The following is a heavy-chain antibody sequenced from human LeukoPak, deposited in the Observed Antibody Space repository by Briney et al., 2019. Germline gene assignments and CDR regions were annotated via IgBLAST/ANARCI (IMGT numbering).Heavy chain of an antibody. CDR1: GGSFSSYY. V-gene: IGHV4-59*01. CDR3: ARDPEYRGLGWFDP. Sequence: PSETLSLTCTVSGGSFSSYYWNWIRQPPGKGLEWIGYIYYSGSTNYNPSLKSRVTISVDTSKNQFSLKLRSVTAADTAVYCCARDPEYRGLGWFDPWGQGTLVTVSS. CDR2: IYYSGST. D-gene: IGHD3-16*01. J-gene: IGHJ5*02.